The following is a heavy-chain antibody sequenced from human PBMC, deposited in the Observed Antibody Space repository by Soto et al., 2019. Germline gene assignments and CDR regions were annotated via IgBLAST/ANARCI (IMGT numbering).Heavy chain of an antibody. V-gene: IGHV1-69*06. CDR2: IIPIFGTA. CDR1: GGTFSSYA. D-gene: IGHD2-2*02. CDR3: ARSQGYRVEYQLQYWGYFDS. J-gene: IGHJ4*02. Sequence: SVKVSCKASGGTFSSYAISWVRQAPGQGLEWMGGIIPIFGTANYAQKFQGRVTITADKSTSTAYMELSSLRSEDAAAYSCARSQGYRVEYQLQYWGYFDSWGQGTLVTVS.